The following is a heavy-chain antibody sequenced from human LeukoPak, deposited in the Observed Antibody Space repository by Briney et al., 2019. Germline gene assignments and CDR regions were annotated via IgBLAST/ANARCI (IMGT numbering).Heavy chain of an antibody. CDR2: IVGDSSKI. CDR1: GLTFHDYA. CDR3: AKQPYNYYYLDV. V-gene: IGHV3-23*01. J-gene: IGHJ6*03. D-gene: IGHD2-21*01. Sequence: GGSLRLSCAISGLTFHDYAMTWVRQAPGKGLEWVSTIVGDSSKIYYADSVRGRSTISRDNSNYMLFLHMNSLRAEDTAIYYCAKQPYNYYYLDVWGKGTTVTVSS.